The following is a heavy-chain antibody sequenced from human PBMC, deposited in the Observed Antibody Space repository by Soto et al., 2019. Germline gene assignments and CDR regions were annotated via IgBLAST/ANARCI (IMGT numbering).Heavy chain of an antibody. Sequence: SVKISCKASGGTFSSYAISWVRQAPGQGLEWMGGIIPIFGTANYAQKFQGRVTITADASTSTAYMELSSLRSEATAVYYCARGSGGTSFYFISGGKGTLVTVP. V-gene: IGHV1-69*13. D-gene: IGHD2-15*01. CDR2: IIPIFGTA. CDR1: GGTFSSYA. CDR3: ARGSGGTSFYFIS. J-gene: IGHJ4*02.